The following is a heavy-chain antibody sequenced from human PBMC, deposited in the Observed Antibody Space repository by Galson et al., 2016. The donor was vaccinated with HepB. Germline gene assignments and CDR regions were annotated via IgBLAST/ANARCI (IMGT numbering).Heavy chain of an antibody. CDR1: GFTFSSYV. D-gene: IGHD7-27*01. J-gene: IGHJ6*02. Sequence: SLRLSCAASGFTFSSYVMHWVRQAPGKGLEWVAVIWYDGRTEYYADSVKGRFAISRDNSGDTLYLYMNSLRVEDTAVYYCAKDRVTWAPYGMEVWGQGTTVTVSS. V-gene: IGHV3-33*06. CDR3: AKDRVTWAPYGMEV. CDR2: IWYDGRTE.